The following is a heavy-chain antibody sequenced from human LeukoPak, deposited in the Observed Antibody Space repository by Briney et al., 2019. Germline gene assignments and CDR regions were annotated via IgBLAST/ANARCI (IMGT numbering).Heavy chain of an antibody. J-gene: IGHJ5*02. CDR3: ARDWYCSSSICYPDRTWFDP. V-gene: IGHV3-11*05. D-gene: IGHD2-2*01. CDR2: ISATSSYT. Sequence: PGGSLRLSCAASGFTFSDYYMSWIRQAPGKGLEWVSYISATSSYTDYADSVRGRFTISRDNAKNLLYLQMNSLRPEDTAVYYCARDWYCSSSICYPDRTWFDPWGQGTLVTVSS. CDR1: GFTFSDYY.